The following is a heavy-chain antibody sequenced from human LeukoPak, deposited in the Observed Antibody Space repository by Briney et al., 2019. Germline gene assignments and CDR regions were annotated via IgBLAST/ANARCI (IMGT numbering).Heavy chain of an antibody. CDR2: ISTGGTTI. V-gene: IGHV3-48*03. Sequence: QPGGSLRLSCTASRFTFSTYAMSWVRQAPGKGLEWVSYISTGGTTIYYADSVKGRFTISRDNAKNSLYLQMNSLRAEDTAVYYCARYGWTGLGYWGQGTLVTVSS. CDR1: RFTFSTYA. J-gene: IGHJ4*02. D-gene: IGHD3/OR15-3a*01. CDR3: ARYGWTGLGY.